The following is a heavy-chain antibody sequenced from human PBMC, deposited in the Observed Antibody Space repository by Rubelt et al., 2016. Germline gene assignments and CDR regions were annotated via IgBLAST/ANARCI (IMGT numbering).Heavy chain of an antibody. CDR1: GYTFTGYY. CDR2: INPNSGGT. D-gene: IGHD1-26*01. CDR3: ASSSGSYYSLDY. J-gene: IGHJ4*02. V-gene: IGHV1-2*02. Sequence: QVQLVQSGAEVKKPGASVKVSCKASGYTFTGYYMHWVRQAPGQGREWMGWINPNSGGTNYAQKVQGRVTRTRYRSIRTAYRELSRLRSDDTAVYYWASSSGSYYSLDYGGQGTLVTVSS.